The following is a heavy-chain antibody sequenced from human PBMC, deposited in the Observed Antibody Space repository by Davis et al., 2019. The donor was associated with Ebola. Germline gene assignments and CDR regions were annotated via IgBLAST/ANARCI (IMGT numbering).Heavy chain of an antibody. D-gene: IGHD3-3*01. V-gene: IGHV1-8*01. Sequence: ASVKVSCKASGYTFASYDINWVRQVTGQGLEWMGWMNPNSGNTGYAQKFQGRVTMTRDTPISTAYMELSRLRSDDTAVYYCARAITIFGVVIRFGAFDIWGQGTMVTVSS. CDR1: GYTFASYD. CDR3: ARAITIFGVVIRFGAFDI. J-gene: IGHJ3*02. CDR2: MNPNSGNT.